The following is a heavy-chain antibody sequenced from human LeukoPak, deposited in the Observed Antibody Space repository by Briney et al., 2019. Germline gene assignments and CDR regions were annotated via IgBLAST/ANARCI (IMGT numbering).Heavy chain of an antibody. CDR3: VKDRYGDLEN. CDR1: GFTVSSNY. Sequence: GGSLRLSCAASGFTVSSNYMSWVRQAPGKGLEGSAIIWHDGSNKYYGDSMKGRFTISRDNSKNTLYLEMNSLRAEDTAVYYCVKDRYGDLENWGQGTLVTVSS. V-gene: IGHV3-33*03. CDR2: IWHDGSNK. J-gene: IGHJ4*01. D-gene: IGHD4-17*01.